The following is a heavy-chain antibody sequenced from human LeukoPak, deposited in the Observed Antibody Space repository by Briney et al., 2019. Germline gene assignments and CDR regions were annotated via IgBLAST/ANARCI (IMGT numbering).Heavy chain of an antibody. CDR2: TYYRSKWYN. CDR3: VRGNYAFDY. CDR1: GESVSSSSAS. V-gene: IGHV6-1*01. J-gene: IGHJ4*02. Sequence: SQTLSLTCAISGESVSSSSASWSWIRQSPSRGLEWLGRTYYRSKWYNEYAVSVKSRITINPDTSKNQFSLQLNSVTPEDTAVYYCVRGNYAFDYWGQGALVTVSS. D-gene: IGHD1-7*01.